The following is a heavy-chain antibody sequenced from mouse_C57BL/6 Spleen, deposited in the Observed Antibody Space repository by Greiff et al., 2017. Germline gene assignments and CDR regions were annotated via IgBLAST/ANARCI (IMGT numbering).Heavy chain of an antibody. CDR2: IYPGSGNT. CDR3: ARKDDY. J-gene: IGHJ2*01. Sequence: QVQLKESGAELVRPGASVKLSCKASGYTFTDYYINWVKQRPGQGLEWIARIYPGSGNTYYNEKFKGKATLTAEKSSSTAYMQLSSLTSEDSAVYFCARKDDYWGQGTTLTVSS. V-gene: IGHV1-76*01. CDR1: GYTFTDYY.